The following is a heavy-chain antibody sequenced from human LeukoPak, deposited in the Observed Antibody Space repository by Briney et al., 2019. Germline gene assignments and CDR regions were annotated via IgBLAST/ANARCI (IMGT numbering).Heavy chain of an antibody. CDR2: ISAYNGNT. D-gene: IGHD2-2*01. J-gene: IGHJ5*02. V-gene: IGHV1-18*01. Sequence: ASVKVSCKASGYTFTSYGISWVRQAPGQGLEWMGWISAYNGNTNYAQKLQGRVTMTTDTSTSTAYMELRSLRSDDTAVYYCARGGLYCSSTSCHWDWFDPWGQGTLVTVSS. CDR1: GYTFTSYG. CDR3: ARGGLYCSSTSCHWDWFDP.